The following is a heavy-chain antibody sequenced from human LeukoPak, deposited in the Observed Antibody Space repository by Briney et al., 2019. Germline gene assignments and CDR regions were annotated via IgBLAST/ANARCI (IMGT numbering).Heavy chain of an antibody. CDR3: ARASSDDTAMATPFVY. V-gene: IGHV1-69*06. CDR2: ITPIFGTA. J-gene: IGHJ4*02. D-gene: IGHD5-18*01. Sequence: SVKVSCKASGGTFSNYAINWVRQAPGQGLEWMGGITPIFGTANYLQKFQGRVTITADKSTSTAYMELSRLRSEDTAIYYCARASSDDTAMATPFVYWGQGTLVTVSS. CDR1: GGTFSNYA.